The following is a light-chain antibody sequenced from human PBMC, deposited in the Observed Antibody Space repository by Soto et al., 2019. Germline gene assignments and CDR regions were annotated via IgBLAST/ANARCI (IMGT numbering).Light chain of an antibody. J-gene: IGKJ3*01. CDR3: QHYDNSPPSVT. V-gene: IGKV3-20*01. CDR2: GAS. Sequence: EIVLTQSPGTLSLSPGERATLSCRASQSLSSSYLVWYQQKPGQAPRLLIYGASSRATGIPDRFSGSGSGTDFTLTISRLEPEDFAVYYCQHYDNSPPSVTFGPGTKVDIK. CDR1: QSLSSSY.